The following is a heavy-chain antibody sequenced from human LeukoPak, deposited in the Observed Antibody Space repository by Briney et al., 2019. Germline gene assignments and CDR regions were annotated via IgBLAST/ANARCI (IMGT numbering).Heavy chain of an antibody. V-gene: IGHV3-30*12. CDR2: IQYDGSNK. D-gene: IGHD3-16*01. CDR1: GLSFSSYG. CDR3: AKSVMGATYYFDY. J-gene: IGHJ4*02. Sequence: GGSLRLSCAASGLSFSSYGMHWVRQAPGKGLEWVAFIQYDGSNKFYADSVKGRFTISRDNAKNSLYLQMNSLRAEDTALYYCAKSVMGATYYFDYWGQGTLVTVSS.